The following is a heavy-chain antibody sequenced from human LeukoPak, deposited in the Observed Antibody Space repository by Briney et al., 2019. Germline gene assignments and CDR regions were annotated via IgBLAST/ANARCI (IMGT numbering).Heavy chain of an antibody. CDR2: IIPIFGTA. D-gene: IGHD6-13*01. Sequence: SVKVSCKASGGTFSSYAISCVRQAPGQGLEWMGGIIPIFGTANYAQKFQGRVTITADESTSTAYMELSSLRSEDTAVYYCARDYGAAAGPGDAFDIWGRGTMVTVSS. CDR3: ARDYGAAAGPGDAFDI. J-gene: IGHJ3*02. CDR1: GGTFSSYA. V-gene: IGHV1-69*01.